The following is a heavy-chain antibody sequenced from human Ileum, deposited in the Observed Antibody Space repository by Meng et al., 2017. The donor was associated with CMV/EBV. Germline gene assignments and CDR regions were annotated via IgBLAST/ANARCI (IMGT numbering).Heavy chain of an antibody. D-gene: IGHD7-27*01. CDR1: GGSINNYY. J-gene: IGHJ4*02. CDR3: ARYSGPRASLQNWVHDY. CDR2: IYYSGST. V-gene: IGHV4-59*01. Sequence: GSLRLSCTVSGGSINNYYWSWIRQPPGKGLEWIGYIYYSGSTNYNPSLTSRVTISVDTSKNQFSLKLTSVTAADTAVYYGARYSGPRASLQNWVHDYWGQGTLVTVSS.